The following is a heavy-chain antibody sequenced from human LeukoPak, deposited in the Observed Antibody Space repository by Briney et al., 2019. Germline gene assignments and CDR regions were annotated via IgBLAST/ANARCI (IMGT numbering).Heavy chain of an antibody. V-gene: IGHV3-33*01. Sequence: GRSLRLSCAASGFTFSSYGMHWVRQAPGKGLEWVAVIWYDGSNKYYADSVKGRFTISRDNSKNTLYLQMNSLRAEDTAVYYCARDRGSSGWHYFDYWGQGTLVTVSS. CDR2: IWYDGSNK. J-gene: IGHJ4*02. D-gene: IGHD6-19*01. CDR3: ARDRGSSGWHYFDY. CDR1: GFTFSSYG.